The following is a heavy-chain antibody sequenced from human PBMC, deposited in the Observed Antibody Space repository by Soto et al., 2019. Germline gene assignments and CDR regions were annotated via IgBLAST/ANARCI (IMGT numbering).Heavy chain of an antibody. V-gene: IGHV1-18*04. CDR3: ARDGVGYCTNGVCEFDP. Sequence: ASVKVSCKASGYTFTSYGISWVRQAPGQGLEWMGWISAYNGNTNYAQKLQGRVTMTTDTSTSTAYMELRSLRSDDTAVYYCARDGVGYCTNGVCEFDPWGQGTLVTVSS. CDR1: GYTFTSYG. D-gene: IGHD2-8*01. J-gene: IGHJ5*02. CDR2: ISAYNGNT.